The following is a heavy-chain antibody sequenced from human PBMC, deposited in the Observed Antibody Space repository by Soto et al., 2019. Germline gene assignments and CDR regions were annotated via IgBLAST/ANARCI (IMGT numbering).Heavy chain of an antibody. Sequence: QVQLVESGGGVVQPGRSLRLSCAASGFTFSSYGMHWVRQAPGKGLEWVAVIWYDGSNKYYADSVKGRFTISRDNSKNTLYLQMNSLRAEDTAVYYCARAAGSSSWRPDYYGMDVWGQGTTVTVSS. V-gene: IGHV3-33*01. CDR3: ARAAGSSSWRPDYYGMDV. D-gene: IGHD6-13*01. CDR2: IWYDGSNK. J-gene: IGHJ6*02. CDR1: GFTFSSYG.